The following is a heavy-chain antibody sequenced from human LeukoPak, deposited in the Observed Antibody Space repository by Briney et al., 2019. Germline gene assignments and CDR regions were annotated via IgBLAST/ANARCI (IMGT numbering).Heavy chain of an antibody. J-gene: IGHJ5*02. CDR1: GYTFTSYG. D-gene: IGHD3-10*01. CDR2: ISAYNGNT. CDR3: ARDRAEYYGSGSYYNGYIWLDP. V-gene: IGHV1-18*01. Sequence: ASVKASCKASGYTFTSYGISWVRQAPGQGLEWMGWISAYNGNTNYAQKHQGRVTMTTDTSTSTAYMELRSLRSDDTAVYYCARDRAEYYGSGSYYNGYIWLDPWGQGTLVTVSS.